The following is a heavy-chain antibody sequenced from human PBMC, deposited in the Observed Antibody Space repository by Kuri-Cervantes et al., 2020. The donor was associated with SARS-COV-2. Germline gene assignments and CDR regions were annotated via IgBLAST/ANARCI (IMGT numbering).Heavy chain of an antibody. CDR2: INSDGSSS. CDR1: GFTFSSYW. Sequence: GESLKISCAASGFTFSSYWMHWVRQAPGKGLVWVSRINSDGSSSSYADSVKGRFTISRDNAENTLYLQMNSLRAEDTAVYYCARDRLRYCSSTSCYGWFDPWGQGTLVTVSS. CDR3: ARDRLRYCSSTSCYGWFDP. D-gene: IGHD2-2*01. V-gene: IGHV3-74*01. J-gene: IGHJ5*02.